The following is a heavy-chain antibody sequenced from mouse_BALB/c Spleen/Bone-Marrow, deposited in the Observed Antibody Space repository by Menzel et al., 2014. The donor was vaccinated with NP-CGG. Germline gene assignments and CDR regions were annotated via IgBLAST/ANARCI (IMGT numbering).Heavy chain of an antibody. Sequence: EVQLQQSGAELVKPGASVKLSCTASGFNIKDTYMHWVKQRPEQGLEWIGRIDPANGNTKYDPKFQGKATITADASSNTACLQLSSLTSEDTAVYYCARWGYYAMDYWGQGTSVTVSS. CDR1: GFNIKDTY. V-gene: IGHV14-3*02. CDR3: ARWGYYAMDY. J-gene: IGHJ4*01. CDR2: IDPANGNT.